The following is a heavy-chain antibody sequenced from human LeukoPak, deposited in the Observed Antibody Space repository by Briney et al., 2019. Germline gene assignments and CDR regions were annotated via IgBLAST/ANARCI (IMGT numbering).Heavy chain of an antibody. CDR1: GGSISSYY. Sequence: SETLSLTCTVSGGSISSYYWSWVRQPPGKGLEWIGYIYYSGSTNYNPSLKSRVTISVDTSKNQFSLKLSSVTAADTAVYYCAREEGCSGGICYLGNAFDIWGQGTMVTVSS. CDR3: AREEGCSGGICYLGNAFDI. CDR2: IYYSGST. V-gene: IGHV4-59*12. D-gene: IGHD2-15*01. J-gene: IGHJ3*02.